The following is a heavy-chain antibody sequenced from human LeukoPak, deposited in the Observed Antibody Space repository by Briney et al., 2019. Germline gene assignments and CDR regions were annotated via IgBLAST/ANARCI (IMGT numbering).Heavy chain of an antibody. V-gene: IGHV3-23*01. CDR3: AKRGTSSGWYSFDY. J-gene: IGHJ4*02. Sequence: GGSLRLSCTASGFTFGGYAMSWVRQAPGKGLEWVSAISGSGGSTYYADSVKGRFTISRDNSKNTLYLQMNSLRAEDTAVYYCAKRGTSSGWYSFDYWGQGTLVTVSS. CDR2: ISGSGGST. CDR1: GFTFGGYA. D-gene: IGHD6-19*01.